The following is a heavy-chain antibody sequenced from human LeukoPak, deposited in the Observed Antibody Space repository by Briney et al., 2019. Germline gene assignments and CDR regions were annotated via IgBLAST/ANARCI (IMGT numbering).Heavy chain of an antibody. CDR2: ISAYNGNT. Sequence: GASVTVSCKASGYTFTSYGISWVRQAPGQGLGWMGWISAYNGNTNYAQKLQGRVTMTTDTSTSTAYMELRSLRSDDTAVYYCARWDTDIVVVPAAKAAGADMDVWGKGTTVTVSS. V-gene: IGHV1-18*01. J-gene: IGHJ6*03. D-gene: IGHD2-2*01. CDR3: ARWDTDIVVVPAAKAAGADMDV. CDR1: GYTFTSYG.